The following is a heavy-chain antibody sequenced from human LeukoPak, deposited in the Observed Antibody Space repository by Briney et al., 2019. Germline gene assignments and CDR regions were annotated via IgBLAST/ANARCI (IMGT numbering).Heavy chain of an antibody. V-gene: IGHV3-53*01. CDR1: GFTVSSNS. D-gene: IGHD5-24*01. CDR3: ARAGPRWLQLKYYFDY. J-gene: IGHJ4*02. Sequence: GGSLRLSCAASGFTVSSNSLNWVRQAPGKGLEWVSVIYSGGSTYYADSVKGRFTISRDNSKNTLYLQMNSLRPEDTAVYYCARAGPRWLQLKYYFDYWGQGTLVTVSS. CDR2: IYSGGST.